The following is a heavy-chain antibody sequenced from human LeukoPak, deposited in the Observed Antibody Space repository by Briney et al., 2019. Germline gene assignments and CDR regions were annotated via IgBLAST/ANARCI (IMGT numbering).Heavy chain of an antibody. J-gene: IGHJ4*02. CDR1: GGSIVSYY. V-gene: IGHV4-59*08. Sequence: PSETLSLTCTVSGGSIVSYYWSWIRQPPGKGLEWIGYIYYTGSTNYNPSLKSRVTISVDTSKNQFSLKLSSVTAADTAVYYCAICYGANEGSFDYWGQGTLVTVSS. D-gene: IGHD4-17*01. CDR3: AICYGANEGSFDY. CDR2: IYYTGST.